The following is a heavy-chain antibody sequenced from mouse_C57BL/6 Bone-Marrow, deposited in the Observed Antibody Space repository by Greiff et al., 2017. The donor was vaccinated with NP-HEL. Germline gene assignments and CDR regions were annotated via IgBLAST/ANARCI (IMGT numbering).Heavy chain of an antibody. CDR1: GYTFTSYW. CDR3: GPEGDDYGSPFAY. V-gene: IGHV1-74*01. CDR2: IHPSDSDT. J-gene: IGHJ3*01. Sequence: QVQLQQPGAELVKPGASVKVSCKASGYTFTSYWMHWVKQRPGQGLEWIGRIHPSDSDTNYNQKFKGKATLTVDKSSSTAYMQLSSLTAEDSAVYCCGPEGDDYGSPFAYWGQGTLVTVSA. D-gene: IGHD1-1*01.